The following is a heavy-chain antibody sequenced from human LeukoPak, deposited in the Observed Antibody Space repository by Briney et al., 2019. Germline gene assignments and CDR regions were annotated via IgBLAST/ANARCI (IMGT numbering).Heavy chain of an antibody. CDR1: GDSIGSGGYY. Sequence: SQTLSLTCTVSGDSIGSGGYYRTWIRQHPGRGLEWIGHIFYNGGSYYSPSLKGRVSIAVDASRTQFSLRLTSVTAADTAVYYCARSSGHVTHWGQGTLVTVSS. V-gene: IGHV4-31*03. CDR2: IFYNGGS. CDR3: ARSSGHVTH. J-gene: IGHJ1*01. D-gene: IGHD6-19*01.